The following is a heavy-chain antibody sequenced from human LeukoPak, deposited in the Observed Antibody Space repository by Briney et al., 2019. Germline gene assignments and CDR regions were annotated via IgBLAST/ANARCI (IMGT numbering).Heavy chain of an antibody. V-gene: IGHV3-66*02. CDR1: GFTFDDYG. CDR2: IYSGGST. Sequence: PGGSLRLSCAASGFTFDDYGMSWVRQAPGKGLEWVSVIYSGGSTYYADSVKGRFTISRDNSKNTLYLQMNSLRAEDTAVYYCAREVPGQRRSGLLDYWGQGTLVTVSS. CDR3: AREVPGQRRSGLLDY. J-gene: IGHJ4*02. D-gene: IGHD6-19*01.